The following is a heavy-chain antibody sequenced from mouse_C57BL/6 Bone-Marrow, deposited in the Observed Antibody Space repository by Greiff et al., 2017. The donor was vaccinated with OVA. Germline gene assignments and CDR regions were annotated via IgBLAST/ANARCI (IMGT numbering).Heavy chain of an antibody. CDR3: ARGSTAWYFDV. V-gene: IGHV5-16*01. Sequence: EVQRVESEGGLVQPGSSMKLSCTASGFTFSDYYMAWVRQVPEKGLEWVANINYDGSSTYYLDSLKSRFIISRDNAKNILYLQMSSLKSEDTATYYCARGSTAWYFDVWGTGTTVTVSS. D-gene: IGHD1-2*01. CDR1: GFTFSDYY. CDR2: INYDGSST. J-gene: IGHJ1*03.